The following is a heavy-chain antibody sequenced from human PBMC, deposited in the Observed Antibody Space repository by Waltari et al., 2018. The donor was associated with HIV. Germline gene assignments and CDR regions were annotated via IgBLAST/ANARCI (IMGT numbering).Heavy chain of an antibody. CDR3: ARDTLNLYFGLDG. CDR2: NSSTSFNI. Sequence: EVQLEESGGSFVQPGGSLRLSCAASGFTFSDYAMTWARQAPGKGLEWISYNSSTSFNIKYADSVNGRFTISRDNTKNALDLEMNNLRDGDTAVYYCARDTLNLYFGLDGWGRGTAVTVSS. J-gene: IGHJ6*02. CDR1: GFTFSDYA. V-gene: IGHV3-48*02.